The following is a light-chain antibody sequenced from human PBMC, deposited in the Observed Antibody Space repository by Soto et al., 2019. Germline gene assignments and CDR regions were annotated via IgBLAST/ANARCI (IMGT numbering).Light chain of an antibody. CDR3: QQYDRSPWT. J-gene: IGKJ1*01. V-gene: IGKV3-20*01. CDR1: QSVSDNY. CDR2: GAS. Sequence: EMVVTQSPDTLSLSPGERVTLFCRASQSVSDNYLAWYQQKPGQAPRLLIYGASNRATGIPDRFTGAGSGTDFTLTISRLEPEDFAVYSCQQYDRSPWTFGQGTKVEI.